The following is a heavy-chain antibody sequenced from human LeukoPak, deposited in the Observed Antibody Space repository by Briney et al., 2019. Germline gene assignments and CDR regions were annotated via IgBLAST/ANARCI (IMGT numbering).Heavy chain of an antibody. CDR3: ARERWTYYYYYGMDV. J-gene: IGHJ6*02. Sequence: GGSLRLSCAASGFTFSSYWMSWVRQAPGKGLEWVANIKQDGSGKNYVDSVKGRFTISRDNAKNSLYLQMNSLRAEDTAVYYCARERWTYYYYYGMDVWGQGTTVTVSS. V-gene: IGHV3-7*01. CDR2: IKQDGSGK. D-gene: IGHD5-24*01. CDR1: GFTFSSYW.